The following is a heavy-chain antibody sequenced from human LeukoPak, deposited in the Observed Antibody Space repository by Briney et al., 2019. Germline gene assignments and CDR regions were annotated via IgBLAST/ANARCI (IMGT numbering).Heavy chain of an antibody. CDR2: IYYSGST. CDR1: GGSISSYY. J-gene: IGHJ4*02. V-gene: IGHV4-59*01. Sequence: SETLSLTCTVSGGSISSYYCSWIRQPPGKGLEWIGYIYYSGSTNYNPSLKSRVTISVDTSKNQFSLRLSSVTAADTAVYYCARDTYYYDSSGYPVGYFDYWGQGTLVTVSS. CDR3: ARDTYYYDSSGYPVGYFDY. D-gene: IGHD3-22*01.